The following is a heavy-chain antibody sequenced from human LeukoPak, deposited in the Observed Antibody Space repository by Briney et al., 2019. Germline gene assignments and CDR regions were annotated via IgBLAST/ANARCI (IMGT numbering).Heavy chain of an antibody. CDR2: IYYSGST. J-gene: IGHJ4*02. Sequence: SETLSLTCIVSDGSISSSSYYWGWVRQPPGKGLEWIGSIYYSGSTYYNPSVKSRVTISVDKSKSQFSLKLNSVTAADTAVYFCARLTEYCGSITCNVGIPYFDSWGQGTLVTVSS. CDR1: DGSISSSSYY. V-gene: IGHV4-39*01. D-gene: IGHD2-21*01. CDR3: ARLTEYCGSITCNVGIPYFDS.